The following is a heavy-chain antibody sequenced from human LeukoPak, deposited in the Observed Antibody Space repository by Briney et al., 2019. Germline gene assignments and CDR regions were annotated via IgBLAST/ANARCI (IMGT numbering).Heavy chain of an antibody. Sequence: SETLSLTCAVYGGSFSGYYWSWIRQPPGKGLEWIGEINHGGSTNYNPSLKSRVTISVDTSKNQFSLKLSSVTAADTAVYYCAREKGRRYYYYYYGMDVWGQGTTVTVSS. CDR2: INHGGST. J-gene: IGHJ6*02. CDR1: GGSFSGYY. CDR3: AREKGRRYYYYYYGMDV. V-gene: IGHV4-34*01.